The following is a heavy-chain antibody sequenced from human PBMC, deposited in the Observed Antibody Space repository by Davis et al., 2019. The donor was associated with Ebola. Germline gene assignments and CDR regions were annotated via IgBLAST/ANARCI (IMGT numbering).Heavy chain of an antibody. J-gene: IGHJ5*02. CDR3: ARAAGLYCSSTSCYDWFDP. D-gene: IGHD2-2*01. Sequence: MPSETLSLTCSVSGDSGSSGNYYWSWIRQPPGKGLEWIGYIYDTGSTNYNPSLKGRVTMSVDMSKKQISLKLSSVTAADTAVYYCARAAGLYCSSTSCYDWFDPWGQGTLVTVSS. CDR2: IYDTGST. V-gene: IGHV4-61*01. CDR1: GDSGSSGNYY.